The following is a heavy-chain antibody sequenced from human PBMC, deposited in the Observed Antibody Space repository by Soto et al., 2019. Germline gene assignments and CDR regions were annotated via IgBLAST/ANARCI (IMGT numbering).Heavy chain of an antibody. J-gene: IGHJ5*02. Sequence: QVQLQESGPGLVKPSETLSLTCTVSGGSVSSGSYYWSWIRQPPGKGLEWIGYIYYSGSTNYNPSLQSRVTISVDTSKNQFSLKLSSVTAADTAVYYCARDRWYGLGFDPWGQGTLVTVSS. CDR1: GGSVSSGSYY. D-gene: IGHD3-10*01. CDR2: IYYSGST. CDR3: ARDRWYGLGFDP. V-gene: IGHV4-61*01.